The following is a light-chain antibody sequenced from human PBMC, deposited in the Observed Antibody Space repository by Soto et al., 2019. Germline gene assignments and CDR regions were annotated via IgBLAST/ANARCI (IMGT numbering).Light chain of an antibody. J-gene: IGKJ5*01. Sequence: DIQMTRSPSSLSASVLDRVTITFRASQNINNYLTWYQQRPGKAPKLLIYAASSLESGVPSRVSGSGSGTEFTLTISSLQPDDFATYYCQQYNSYPITFGQGTRLEIK. CDR2: AAS. CDR1: QNINNY. CDR3: QQYNSYPIT. V-gene: IGKV1-16*01.